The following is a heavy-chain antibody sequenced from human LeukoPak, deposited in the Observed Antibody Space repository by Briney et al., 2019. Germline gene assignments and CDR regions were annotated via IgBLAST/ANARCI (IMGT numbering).Heavy chain of an antibody. CDR1: GGTFSSYA. Sequence: SVKVSCKASGGTFSSYAISWVRQAPGQGLEWMGGIIPIFGTANYAQKFQGRVTITTDESTSTAYMELSSLRSEDTAVYYCARGKARLSGSFWNWFDPWGQGTLVTVSS. CDR3: ARGKARLSGSFWNWFDP. CDR2: IIPIFGTA. D-gene: IGHD1-26*01. J-gene: IGHJ5*02. V-gene: IGHV1-69*05.